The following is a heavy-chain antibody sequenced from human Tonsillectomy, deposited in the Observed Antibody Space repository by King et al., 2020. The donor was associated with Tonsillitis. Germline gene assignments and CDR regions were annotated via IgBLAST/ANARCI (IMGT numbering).Heavy chain of an antibody. D-gene: IGHD3-3*01. V-gene: IGHV4-34*01. CDR2: INHSGST. Sequence: VQLQQWGARLLKPSETLSLTCAVYGGSFSGYYWTWIRQPPGKGLDWIGEINHSGSTNYNPSLKSRVTISVDTSKNQFSLTLSSVTAADTAVYYCARGGGSIFGVIVADSYYYYMDVWGKGTTVTVSS. CDR3: ARGGGSIFGVIVADSYYYYMDV. J-gene: IGHJ6*03. CDR1: GGSFSGYY.